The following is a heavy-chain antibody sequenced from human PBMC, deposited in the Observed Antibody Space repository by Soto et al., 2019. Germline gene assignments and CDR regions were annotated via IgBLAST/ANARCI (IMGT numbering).Heavy chain of an antibody. V-gene: IGHV1-3*01. J-gene: IGHJ6*03. D-gene: IGHD6-13*01. CDR1: GYIFTSYA. Sequence: ASVKVSCKASGYIFTSYAMHWVRQAPGQRLEWMGWINAGNGNTKYSQKFQGRVTITRDTSASTAYMELSSLRSEDTAVYYCARGIAALNFYYYYMDVWGKGTTVTVSS. CDR3: ARGIAALNFYYYYMDV. CDR2: INAGNGNT.